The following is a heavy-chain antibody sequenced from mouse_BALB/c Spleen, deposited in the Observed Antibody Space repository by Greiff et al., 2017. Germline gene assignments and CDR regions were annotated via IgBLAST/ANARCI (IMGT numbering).Heavy chain of an antibody. J-gene: IGHJ3*01. CDR1: GFSLTGYG. D-gene: IGHD2-3*01. CDR2: IWGDGST. V-gene: IGHV2-6-7*01. CDR3: ARSYDGYSAWFAY. Sequence: VMLVESGPGLVAPSQSLSITCTVSGFSLTGYGVNWVRQPPGKGLEWLGMIWGDGSTDYNSALKSRLSISKDNSKSQVFLKMNSLQTDDTARYYCARSYDGYSAWFAYWGQGTLVTVSA.